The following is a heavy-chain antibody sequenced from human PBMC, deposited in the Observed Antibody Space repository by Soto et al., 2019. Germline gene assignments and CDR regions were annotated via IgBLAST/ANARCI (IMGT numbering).Heavy chain of an antibody. CDR3: ARGGIEAAGSFDY. CDR1: GYNFANYW. Sequence: GESLKISCEGSGYNFANYWIAWLRQTPEKGLEWMGIIYPGDSDTRYSPSFQGQVSISADKSINTAYLQWSSLRASDTAMFYCARGGIEAAGSFDYWGQGTLVTVSS. CDR2: IYPGDSDT. D-gene: IGHD6-13*01. V-gene: IGHV5-51*01. J-gene: IGHJ4*02.